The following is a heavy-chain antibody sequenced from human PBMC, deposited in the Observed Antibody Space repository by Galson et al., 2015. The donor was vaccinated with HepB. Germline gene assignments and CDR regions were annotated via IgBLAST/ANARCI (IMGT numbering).Heavy chain of an antibody. CDR2: IYHSGST. Sequence: TLSLTCAVSGGSISSGGYSWSWIRQPPGKGLEWIGYIYHSGSTYYNPSLKSRVTISVDRSKNQFSLKLSSVTAADTAVYYCARGARLGYCSSTSCGWGLDYWGQGTLVTVSS. D-gene: IGHD2-2*01. CDR1: GGSISSGGYS. J-gene: IGHJ4*02. CDR3: ARGARLGYCSSTSCGWGLDY. V-gene: IGHV4-30-2*01.